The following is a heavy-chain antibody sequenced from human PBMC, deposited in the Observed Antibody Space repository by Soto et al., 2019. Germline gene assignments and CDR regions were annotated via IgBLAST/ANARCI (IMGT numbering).Heavy chain of an antibody. V-gene: IGHV1-69*02. Sequence: QVQLVQSGAEVKKPGSSVKVSCKASGGTFSSYTISWVRQAPGQGLEWMGRIIPILGIANYAQKFQGRVTITADKSTSTVYMELSSLRSEDTAVYYCASPGYCSGGSCSGVDYWGQGTLVTVSS. CDR2: IIPILGIA. CDR3: ASPGYCSGGSCSGVDY. CDR1: GGTFSSYT. J-gene: IGHJ4*02. D-gene: IGHD2-15*01.